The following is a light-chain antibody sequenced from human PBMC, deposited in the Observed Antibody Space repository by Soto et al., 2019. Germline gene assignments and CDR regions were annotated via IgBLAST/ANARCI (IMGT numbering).Light chain of an antibody. CDR2: AAS. Sequence: DIQMTQSPSSLSASVGDRVTITCRASQSINSFLNWYQQKPGKAPNLLIYAASSLHSGVPSRFSGSGSATDFTLTINSLQPEDFATYYCQQSYNTPWTLGQGTKVEVK. CDR1: QSINSF. CDR3: QQSYNTPWT. J-gene: IGKJ1*01. V-gene: IGKV1-39*01.